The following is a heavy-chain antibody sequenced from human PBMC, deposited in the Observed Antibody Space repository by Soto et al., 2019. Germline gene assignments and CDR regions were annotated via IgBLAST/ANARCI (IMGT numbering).Heavy chain of an antibody. J-gene: IGHJ5*02. CDR2: IHHSGTT. CDR1: GGSVSSGGYS. CDR3: ARVAGSGWYDA. V-gene: IGHV4-30-2*01. D-gene: IGHD6-19*01. Sequence: QVQLQESGSGLVKPSQTLSLICAVSGGSVSSGGYSWSWVRQPPGKGLEWIGNIHHSGTTYYNPSLKSRVTMSVDKSTHQFSLRLSSVTAADTAVYYCARVAGSGWYDAWGQGTLVTVSS.